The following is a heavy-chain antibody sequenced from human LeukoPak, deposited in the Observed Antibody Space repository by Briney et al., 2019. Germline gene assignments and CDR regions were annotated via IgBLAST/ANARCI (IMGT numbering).Heavy chain of an antibody. D-gene: IGHD1-26*01. V-gene: IGHV4-34*01. CDR3: AVGWELLDPPSNAFDI. CDR2: INHSGST. CDR1: GGSFSGYY. J-gene: IGHJ3*02. Sequence: NSSETLSLTCAVYGGSFSGYYWSWIRQPPGKGLEWIGEINHSGSTNYNPSLKSRVTISVDTSKNQFSLKLSSVTAADTAVYYCAVGWELLDPPSNAFDIWGQGTMVTVSS.